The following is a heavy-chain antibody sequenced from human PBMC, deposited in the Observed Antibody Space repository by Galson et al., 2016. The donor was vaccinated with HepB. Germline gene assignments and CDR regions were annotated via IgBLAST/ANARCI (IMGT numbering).Heavy chain of an antibody. CDR1: GYTFTDYY. CDR2: INPNTGVT. CDR3: AREGGSSGWYGGHFDS. J-gene: IGHJ4*02. V-gene: IGHV1-2*04. Sequence: SVKVSCKASGYTFTDYYMHWVRQAPGQGLEWMGWINPNTGVTDYAQKFQGWVTMTRDTSIRTVVMELSSLKSDTTAVYYCAREGGSSGWYGGHFDSWGQGTLVTVSS. D-gene: IGHD6-19*01.